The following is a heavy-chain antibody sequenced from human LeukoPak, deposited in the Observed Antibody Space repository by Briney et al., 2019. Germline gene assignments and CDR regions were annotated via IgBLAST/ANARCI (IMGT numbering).Heavy chain of an antibody. CDR2: ISAYNSNT. CDR1: GYTFTSYG. Sequence: ASVKVSCKASGYTFTSYGISWVRQAPGQGLEWMGWISAYNSNTNYAQKLQGRVTMTTDTSTSTAYMELRSLRSDDTAVYYCARDQEGSGSYWPKYYYYGMDVWGKGTTVTVSS. J-gene: IGHJ6*04. D-gene: IGHD3-10*01. CDR3: ARDQEGSGSYWPKYYYYGMDV. V-gene: IGHV1-18*04.